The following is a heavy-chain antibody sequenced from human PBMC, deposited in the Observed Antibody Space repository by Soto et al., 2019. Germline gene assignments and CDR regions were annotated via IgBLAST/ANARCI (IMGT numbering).Heavy chain of an antibody. V-gene: IGHV1-18*01. D-gene: IGHD1-26*01. CDR2: INGNTGST. CDR3: GRDGDQWDQRYLDY. Sequence: QVQLVQSGAEVKKPGASVKVSCKTPGNFCSKYGISWVRQAPGQGLEWMGWINGNTGSTNYAQKFRGRVTMTTDTSTGMVYMELSSPTSDDTAIYYCGRDGDQWDQRYLDYWGQGTLVSV. CDR1: GNFCSKYG. J-gene: IGHJ4*02.